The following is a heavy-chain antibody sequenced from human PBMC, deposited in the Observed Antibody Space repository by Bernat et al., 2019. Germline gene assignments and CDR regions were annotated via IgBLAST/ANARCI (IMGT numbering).Heavy chain of an antibody. CDR3: ARYALLVGTINYYYGMDV. CDR1: GFTFSSYS. Sequence: EVQLVESGGGLVKPGGSLRLSCAASGFTFSSYSMNWVRQAPGKGLEWVSSISSSSSYIYYADSVKGRFTISRDNAKNSLYLQMNSLRAEDTAVYYCARYALLVGTINYYYGMDVWGQGTTVTVSS. V-gene: IGHV3-21*01. D-gene: IGHD1-1*01. CDR2: ISSSSSYI. J-gene: IGHJ6*02.